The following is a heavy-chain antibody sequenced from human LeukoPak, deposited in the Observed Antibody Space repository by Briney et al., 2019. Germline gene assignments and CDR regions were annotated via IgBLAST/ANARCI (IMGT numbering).Heavy chain of an antibody. V-gene: IGHV4-34*01. D-gene: IGHD2-2*01. CDR3: ARALRPKKYDY. CDR2: INHSGST. CDR1: GGSFSGYY. J-gene: IGHJ4*02. Sequence: SETLSLTCAVYGGSFSGYYWSWIRQPPGKGLEWIGEINHSGSTNYNPSLKSRVTISVDTSKNQFSLKLSSVTAADTAVYYCARALRPKKYDYWGQGTLVTVSS.